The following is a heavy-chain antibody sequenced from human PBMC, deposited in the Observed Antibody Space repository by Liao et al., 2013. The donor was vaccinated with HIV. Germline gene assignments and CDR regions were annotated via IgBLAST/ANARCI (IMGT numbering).Heavy chain of an antibody. CDR2: IYYSGNT. V-gene: IGHV4-30-4*08. CDR3: ARVQEYYHSMDV. CDR1: GDSISSVNYY. J-gene: IGHJ6*03. Sequence: QVQLQESGPGLVKPSQTLSLTCTVSGDSISSVNYYWSWIRQPPGKGLEWIGCIYYSGNTYYNPSLKSRVLMAVDTAKNQFSLRLASATAADTAVYYCARVQEYYHSMDVWGKGTTVTVSS.